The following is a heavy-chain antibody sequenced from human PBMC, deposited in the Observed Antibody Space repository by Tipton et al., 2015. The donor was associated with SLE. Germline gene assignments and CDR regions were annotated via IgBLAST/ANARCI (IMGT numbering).Heavy chain of an antibody. CDR2: INPNSGDT. Sequence: QLVQSGAEVKKPEASVKVSCKASGYIFTGYYLHWVRQAPGQGLEWMGWINPNSGDTNDAQKFQGRVSTTRDTSINTVYMELRDLTYDDTAVYFCARGHWGAHDACDIWGQGTTVTVSS. CDR3: ARGHWGAHDACDI. J-gene: IGHJ3*02. V-gene: IGHV1-2*02. D-gene: IGHD7-27*01. CDR1: GYIFTGYY.